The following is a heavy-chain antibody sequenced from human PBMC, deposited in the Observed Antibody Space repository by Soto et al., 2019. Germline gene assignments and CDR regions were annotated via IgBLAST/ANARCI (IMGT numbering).Heavy chain of an antibody. J-gene: IGHJ5*02. Sequence: ASVKVSCKAAGYTFTNYGISWVRQAPGQGLEWMGWIVTYNGNTQSTQKLQGRVTMTTDTSTNTAYMELRSLRSDDTAVYYCARGPQSIGCRRKWFDAWGQGTMVTVSS. CDR3: ARGPQSIGCRRKWFDA. V-gene: IGHV1-18*01. CDR1: GYTFTNYG. CDR2: IVTYNGNT. D-gene: IGHD6-19*01.